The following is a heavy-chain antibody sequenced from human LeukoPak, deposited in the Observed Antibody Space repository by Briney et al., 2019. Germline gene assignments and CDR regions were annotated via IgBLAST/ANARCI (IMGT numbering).Heavy chain of an antibody. V-gene: IGHV3-7*03. D-gene: IGHD3-22*01. J-gene: IGHJ4*02. CDR2: INQNGGSI. CDR1: GFSFGSHW. Sequence: GGSLRLSCAASGFSFGSHWMNWVRQAPGKGLEWVAIINQNGGSIGYGDSVKGRFTISRDNAQSSLYLQMNSLRAEDTAVYYCAKSAYYDASGYYREYYFDYWGQGTLVTVSS. CDR3: AKSAYYDASGYYREYYFDY.